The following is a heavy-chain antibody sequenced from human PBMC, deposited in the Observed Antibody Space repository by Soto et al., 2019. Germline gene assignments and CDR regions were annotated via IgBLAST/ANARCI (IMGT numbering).Heavy chain of an antibody. V-gene: IGHV3-21*04. Sequence: PGGSLRLSCAASGFTFSSYSMNWVRQAPGKGLEWVSSISSSSSYIYYADSVKGRSTISRDNAKNSLYLQMNSLRAEDTAVYYCARGRYYDSSGYYYYYYGMDVWGQGTTVTVSS. CDR1: GFTFSSYS. CDR2: ISSSSSYI. J-gene: IGHJ6*02. D-gene: IGHD3-22*01. CDR3: ARGRYYDSSGYYYYYYGMDV.